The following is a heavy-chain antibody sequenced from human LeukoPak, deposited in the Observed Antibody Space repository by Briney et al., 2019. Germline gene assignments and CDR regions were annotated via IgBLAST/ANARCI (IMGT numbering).Heavy chain of an antibody. J-gene: IGHJ6*03. CDR2: IGTTGDT. CDR1: GFTFSSSW. Sequence: GSLRLSCAASGFTFSSSWMTWVRQATGKGLEWVSAIGTTGDTYYPGSVKGRFTISRENAKNSLYLQMNSLRAGDTAVYYCARDRGGGHMDVWGKGTTVTISS. V-gene: IGHV3-13*01. CDR3: ARDRGGGHMDV. D-gene: IGHD2-15*01.